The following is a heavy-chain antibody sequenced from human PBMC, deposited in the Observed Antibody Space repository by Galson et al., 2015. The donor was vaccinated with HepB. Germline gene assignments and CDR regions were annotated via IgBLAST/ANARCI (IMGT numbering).Heavy chain of an antibody. V-gene: IGHV3-23*01. J-gene: IGHJ4*02. CDR2: MSGSGGST. CDR3: AKSSSTWQEGFDC. CDR1: GFTFSTYA. Sequence: SLRLSCAASGFTFSTYAMSWVRQAPGKGLEWVSTMSGSGGSTYYADSEKGRFTISRDNSKNTLFLQMNSLRAEDTAVYYCAKSSSTWQEGFDCWGQGTLVTVSS.